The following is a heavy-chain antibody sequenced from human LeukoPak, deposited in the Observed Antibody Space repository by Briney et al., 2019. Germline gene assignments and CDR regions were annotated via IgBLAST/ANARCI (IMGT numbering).Heavy chain of an antibody. CDR2: IYYSGST. V-gene: IGHV4-59*01. Sequence: SETLSLTCTVSGGSTSSYYWSWIRQPPGKGLEWIGYIYYSGSTNYNPSLKSRVTISVDTSKNQFSLKLSSVTAADTAVYYCARGLYYYDSSGYPYYYMDVWGKGTTVTVSS. CDR1: GGSTSSYY. CDR3: ARGLYYYDSSGYPYYYMDV. D-gene: IGHD3-22*01. J-gene: IGHJ6*03.